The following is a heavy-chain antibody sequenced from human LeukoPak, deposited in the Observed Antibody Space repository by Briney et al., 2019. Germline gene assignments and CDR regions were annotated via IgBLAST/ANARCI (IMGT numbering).Heavy chain of an antibody. J-gene: IGHJ4*02. CDR3: ARVRAGYYDFWSGYDY. Sequence: GASVKVSCKASGYTFTGYYMHWVRQAPGQGLEWMGWINPNSGGTNYAQKFQGRVTMTRDTSISTAYMELSRLRSDDTAVYYCARVRAGYYDFWSGYDYWGQGTLVTVSS. CDR1: GYTFTGYY. CDR2: INPNSGGT. D-gene: IGHD3-3*01. V-gene: IGHV1-2*02.